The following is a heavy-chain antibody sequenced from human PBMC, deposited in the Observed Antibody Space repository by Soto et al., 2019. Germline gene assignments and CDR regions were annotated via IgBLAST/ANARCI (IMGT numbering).Heavy chain of an antibody. Sequence: EVQLVESGGGLVQPGGSLRLSCTASGFTLTNYAMNWVRQAPGKGLEWVSYISSSSAAISCTDSAKGGFNISTDNAKNSLYRPMNSMGDEDTAVYYCSSGQSSGRGLFYSMDVWGRGTTVTVSS. CDR1: GFTLTNYA. V-gene: IGHV3-48*02. J-gene: IGHJ6*03. CDR2: ISSSSAAI. CDR3: SSGQSSGRGLFYSMDV. D-gene: IGHD2-21*01.